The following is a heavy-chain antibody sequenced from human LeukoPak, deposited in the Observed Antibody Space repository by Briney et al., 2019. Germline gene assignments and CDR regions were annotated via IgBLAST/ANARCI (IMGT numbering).Heavy chain of an antibody. J-gene: IGHJ6*04. D-gene: IGHD3-10*01. CDR1: GYSFTSYW. CDR3: ARLVVRGVIEDYYGMDV. Sequence: GESLRISCKGSGYSFTSYWLSWVRQMPGKGLEWMGRIVPSDSYTNYSPSFQGHVTISAVKSISTAYLQWSRLKASDTAMYYCARLVVRGVIEDYYGMDVWGKGTTVTVSS. CDR2: IVPSDSYT. V-gene: IGHV5-10-1*01.